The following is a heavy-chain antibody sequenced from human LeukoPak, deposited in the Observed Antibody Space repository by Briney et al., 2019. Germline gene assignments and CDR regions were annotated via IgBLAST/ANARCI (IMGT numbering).Heavy chain of an antibody. CDR2: ISPTGSTT. CDR1: GFSFSGHW. CDR3: ARGPSSNWSGLDF. V-gene: IGHV3-74*01. D-gene: IGHD6-13*01. Sequence: GGSLRLSCAASGFSFSGHWMHWDRQLPGKGLVWVSRISPTGSTTSYADSVKGRFTVSRDNAKNTLYLQVNNLRAEDTAVYYCARGPSSNWSGLDFWGQGTLLTVSS. J-gene: IGHJ4*02.